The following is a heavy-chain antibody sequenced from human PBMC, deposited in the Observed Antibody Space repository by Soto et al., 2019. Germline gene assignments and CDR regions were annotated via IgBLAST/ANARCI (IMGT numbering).Heavy chain of an antibody. V-gene: IGHV3-23*01. CDR3: AKAPGYRTIDY. CDR2: ITGSGAKT. Sequence: GGSLRLSCAASGFTFSSYAMSWVRQAPGKGLEWVSGITGSGAKTYYADSVKGRFTISRDNSKNTLYLQMNSLRAEDTAVYYCAKAPGYRTIDYWGQGTLVTVSS. CDR1: GFTFSSYA. J-gene: IGHJ4*02. D-gene: IGHD3-9*01.